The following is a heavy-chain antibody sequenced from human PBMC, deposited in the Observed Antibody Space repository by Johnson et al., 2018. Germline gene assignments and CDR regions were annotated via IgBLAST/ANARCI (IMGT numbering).Heavy chain of an antibody. CDR2: IHDSGST. CDR1: GGAINSNY. V-gene: IGHV4-59*01. D-gene: IGHD3-16*01. Sequence: QVRLREGGPGLVKPSETLTLSCNVSGGAINSNYWSWIRQTPGKGLEWIGYIHDSGSTKYNPSLRSRVTISVDTSKRLFSLRLSSVTAADTAMYSCARHVFGAFDPFAMWGQGTMVTVSS. J-gene: IGHJ3*02. CDR3: ARHVFGAFDPFAM.